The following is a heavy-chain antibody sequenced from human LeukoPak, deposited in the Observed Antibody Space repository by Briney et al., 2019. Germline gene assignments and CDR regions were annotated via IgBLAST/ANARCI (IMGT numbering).Heavy chain of an antibody. CDR1: GFTFSSYE. J-gene: IGHJ6*02. D-gene: IGHD3-22*01. CDR2: IDNSGRSI. Sequence: PGGSLRLSCAASGFTFSSYEMNWVRQAPGKGLEWVSYIDNSGRSIYYADSVMGRFTVSRDNAENSLYLQMNSLRAEDTAVYYCARDPYYYDSSGSPTDGMDVWGQGTTVTVSS. V-gene: IGHV3-48*03. CDR3: ARDPYYYDSSGSPTDGMDV.